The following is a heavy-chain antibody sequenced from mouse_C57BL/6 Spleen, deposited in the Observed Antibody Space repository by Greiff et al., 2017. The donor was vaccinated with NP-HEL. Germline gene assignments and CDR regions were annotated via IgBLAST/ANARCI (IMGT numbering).Heavy chain of an antibody. CDR1: GYTFTSYG. V-gene: IGHV1-81*01. CDR3: ARGWETDWYFDV. J-gene: IGHJ1*03. Sequence: VKLQESGAELARPGASVKLSCKASGYTFTSYGISWVKQRTGQGLEWIGEIYPRSGNTYYNEKFKGKATLTADKSSSTAYMELRSLTSEDSAVYFCARGWETDWYFDVWGTGTTVTVSS. CDR2: IYPRSGNT. D-gene: IGHD4-1*01.